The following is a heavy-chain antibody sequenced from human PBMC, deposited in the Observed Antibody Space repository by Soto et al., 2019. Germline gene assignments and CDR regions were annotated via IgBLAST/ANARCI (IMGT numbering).Heavy chain of an antibody. CDR2: IYYSGST. CDR1: GGSISSYY. CDR3: ARGGYCSGGSCYWFDP. D-gene: IGHD2-15*01. V-gene: IGHV4-59*01. Sequence: PSETLSLTCTVSGGSISSYYWSWIRQPPGKGLEWIGYIYYSGSTNYNLSLKSRVTISVDTSKNQFSLKLSSVTAADTAVYYCARGGYCSGGSCYWFDPWGQGTLVTVSS. J-gene: IGHJ5*02.